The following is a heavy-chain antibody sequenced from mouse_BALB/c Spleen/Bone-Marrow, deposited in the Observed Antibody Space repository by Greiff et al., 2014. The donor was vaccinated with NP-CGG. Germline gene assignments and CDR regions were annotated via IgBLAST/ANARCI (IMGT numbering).Heavy chain of an antibody. CDR2: ISYDGSN. V-gene: IGHV3-6*02. D-gene: IGHD1-1*01. CDR3: ASYFYYAMDY. CDR1: GYSITSGYY. J-gene: IGHJ4*01. Sequence: ESGPGLVKPSQSLSLTCSVTGYSITSGYYWNWIRQFPGNKLEWMGYISYDGSNNYNPSLKNRISITRDTSKNQFFLKLNSVTTEDTATYYCASYFYYAMDYWGQGTSVTASS.